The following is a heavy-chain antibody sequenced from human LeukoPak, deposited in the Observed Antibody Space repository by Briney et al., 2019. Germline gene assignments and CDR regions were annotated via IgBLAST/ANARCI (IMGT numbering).Heavy chain of an antibody. V-gene: IGHV3-11*06. Sequence: GGSLRLSCAASGFTFSDYYMSWIPEAPGKGLEWVSYISSSSSYTNYAESVKGRFTISRDNATNSLYVQMNSLRDEDTAVYYCARAGGSSGWYEAFDYWGEGTLVTVSS. J-gene: IGHJ4*02. CDR1: GFTFSDYY. CDR2: ISSSSSYT. CDR3: ARAGGSSGWYEAFDY. D-gene: IGHD6-19*01.